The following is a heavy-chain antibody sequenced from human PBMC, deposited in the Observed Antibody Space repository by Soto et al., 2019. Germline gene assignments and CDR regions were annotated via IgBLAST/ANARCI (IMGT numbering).Heavy chain of an antibody. J-gene: IGHJ4*01. CDR1: GFAFSSYC. Sequence: EVQLVQSGGGVVQPGGSLRLSCAASGFAFSSYCLHWVRQAPGKGLMIVSRITCDGTNTAYATSVKGRFTISRDNAKNMVYLQIDSLTAEDTAVYYCGRDGGYGATVAYWRHGALVHASS. D-gene: IGHD5-12*01. CDR3: GRDGGYGATVAY. CDR2: ITCDGTNT. V-gene: IGHV3-74*01.